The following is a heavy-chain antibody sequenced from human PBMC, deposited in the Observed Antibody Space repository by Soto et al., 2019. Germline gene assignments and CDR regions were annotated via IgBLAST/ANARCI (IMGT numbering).Heavy chain of an antibody. CDR2: IYYSGST. CDR3: ARIGITGTTGY. CDR1: GGSISSSSYY. J-gene: IGHJ4*02. Sequence: TSETLSLTCTVSGGSISSSSYYWGWIRQPPGKGLEWIGSIYYSGSTYYNPSLKSRVTISVDTSKNQFSLKLSSVTAADTAVYYCARIGITGTTGYWGQGTLVTVSS. D-gene: IGHD1-20*01. V-gene: IGHV4-39*01.